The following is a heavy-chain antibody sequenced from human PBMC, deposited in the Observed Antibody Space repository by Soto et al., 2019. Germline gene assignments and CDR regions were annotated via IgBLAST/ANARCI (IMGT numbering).Heavy chain of an antibody. CDR1: GGSISSYY. J-gene: IGHJ6*02. Sequence: SETLSLTCTVSGGSISSYYWSWIRQPPGKGLEWIGYIYYSGSTNYNPSLKSRVTISVDTSKNQFSLKLSSVTAADTAVYYCARDRHGSGWYGHSTDYGMDVWGQGTTVTVSS. D-gene: IGHD6-19*01. V-gene: IGHV4-59*01. CDR3: ARDRHGSGWYGHSTDYGMDV. CDR2: IYYSGST.